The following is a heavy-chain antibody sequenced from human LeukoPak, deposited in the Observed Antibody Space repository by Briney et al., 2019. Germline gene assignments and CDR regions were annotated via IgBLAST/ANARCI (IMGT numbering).Heavy chain of an antibody. CDR1: GYTFTGYY. V-gene: IGHV1-2*02. CDR3: ARGLGATFVFRYLLPSDY. Sequence: ASVKVSCKASGYTFTGYYMHWVRQAPGQGLEWMGWINPNSGGTNYAQKFQGRVTMTRGTSISTAYMELSRLRSDDTAVYYCARGLGATFVFRYLLPSDYWGQGTLVTVSS. J-gene: IGHJ4*02. CDR2: INPNSGGT. D-gene: IGHD3-16*02.